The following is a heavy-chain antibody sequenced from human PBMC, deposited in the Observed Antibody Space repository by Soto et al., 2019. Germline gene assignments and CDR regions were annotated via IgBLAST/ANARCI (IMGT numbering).Heavy chain of an antibody. J-gene: IGHJ4*02. CDR2: ISHDATKK. Sequence: RXSCAAASISLREIAIHWVRGARGKGLEWLAVISHDATKKFYSDSVRARFTVSRDNSKNTIFLQLNSLRAEDTATYFCAKNRYSGWFIPPLDYWGQGTPVTVSS. D-gene: IGHD3-10*01. CDR1: SISLREIA. CDR3: AKNRYSGWFIPPLDY. V-gene: IGHV3-30*18.